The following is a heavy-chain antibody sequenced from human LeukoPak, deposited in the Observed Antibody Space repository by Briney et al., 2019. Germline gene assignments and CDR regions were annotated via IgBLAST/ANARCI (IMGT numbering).Heavy chain of an antibody. D-gene: IGHD5-12*01. J-gene: IGHJ4*02. V-gene: IGHV3-23*01. CDR3: ARNENSGWGYFDY. CDR2: IGGSNGIT. Sequence: GSLRLSCAASRFTFNSYAMGWVRQAPGKGLEWVSVIGGSNGITFYVGSVKGRFTISRDNSKDTLYLQMNSLRAEDTAVYYCARNENSGWGYFDYWGQGTLVTVSS. CDR1: RFTFNSYA.